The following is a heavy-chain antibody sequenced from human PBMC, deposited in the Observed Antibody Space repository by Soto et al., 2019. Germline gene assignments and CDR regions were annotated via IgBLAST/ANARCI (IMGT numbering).Heavy chain of an antibody. Sequence: WGSLLLSCAFSVFTFSTYSRNWVRQAPGKGLEWVSCISSSGNSILYADSVRGRFTISRDNAKNSLYLQMNSLRADDTAVYYCARDTGYYDNLTGLGEYWGQGTMVTVSS. D-gene: IGHD3-9*01. CDR3: ARDTGYYDNLTGLGEY. V-gene: IGHV3-21*01. CDR1: VFTFSTYS. CDR2: ISSSGNSI. J-gene: IGHJ4*02.